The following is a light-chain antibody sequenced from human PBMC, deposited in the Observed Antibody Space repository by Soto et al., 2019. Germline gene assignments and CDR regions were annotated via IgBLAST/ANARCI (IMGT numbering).Light chain of an antibody. CDR3: QQSYSTP. Sequence: DIQMTQSPSSLSASVGDRVTITCRASQSISIYLNWYQQKPGKAPKLLIYAASSLHSGVPSRFSGSGSGTDFTLTISSLQPEDFATYYCQQSYSTPLGQGTKVDI. V-gene: IGKV1-39*01. CDR2: AAS. J-gene: IGKJ1*01. CDR1: QSISIY.